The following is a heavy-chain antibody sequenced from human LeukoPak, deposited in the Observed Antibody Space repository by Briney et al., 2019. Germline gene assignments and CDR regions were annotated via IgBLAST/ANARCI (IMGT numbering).Heavy chain of an antibody. CDR3: VKDPRYYDFWSGYSWVYYFDY. J-gene: IGHJ4*02. Sequence: GGSLKLSCAASGFTFSSYWMHWVRQAPGKGLVWVSRINSDGSSTSYADSVKGRFTISRDNSKNTLYLQMNSLRAEDTAVYYCVKDPRYYDFWSGYSWVYYFDYWGQGTLVTVSS. V-gene: IGHV3-74*01. D-gene: IGHD3-3*01. CDR1: GFTFSSYW. CDR2: INSDGSST.